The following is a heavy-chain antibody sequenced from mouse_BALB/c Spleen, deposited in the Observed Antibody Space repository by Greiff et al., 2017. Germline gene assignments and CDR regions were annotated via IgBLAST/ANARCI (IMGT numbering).Heavy chain of an antibody. V-gene: IGHV1-87*01. Sequence: VQLQQSGAELARPGASVKLSCKASGYTFTSYWMQWVKQRPGQGLEWIGAIYPGDGDTRYTQKFKGKATLTADKSSSTAYMQLSSLASEDSAVYYCARAGNYVLYAMDYWGQGTSVTVSS. CDR2: IYPGDGDT. J-gene: IGHJ4*01. D-gene: IGHD2-1*01. CDR1: GYTFTSYW. CDR3: ARAGNYVLYAMDY.